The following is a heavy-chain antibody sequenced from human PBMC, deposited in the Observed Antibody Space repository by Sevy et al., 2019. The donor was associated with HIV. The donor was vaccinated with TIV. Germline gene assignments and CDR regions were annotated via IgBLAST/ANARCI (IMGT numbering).Heavy chain of an antibody. CDR1: GFTFRTYG. CDR3: AKGRGPYYYHGVDV. Sequence: GGSLRLSCEASGFTFRTYGMHWVRQAPGKGLEWVAVTSFDGSNKYYADSGKGRFTISRDNSKNTLYLQMNNLRAEDSAVYYCAKGRGPYYYHGVDVWGQGTTVTVSS. D-gene: IGHD3-10*01. V-gene: IGHV3-30*18. J-gene: IGHJ6*02. CDR2: TSFDGSNK.